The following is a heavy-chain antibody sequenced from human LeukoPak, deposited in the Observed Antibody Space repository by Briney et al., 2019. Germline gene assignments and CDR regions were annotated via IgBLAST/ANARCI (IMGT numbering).Heavy chain of an antibody. CDR3: ARGVEPLAANTLAY. CDR1: GCTVITND. Sequence: PGGALRLSCAASGCTVITNDMTWVRQAPGKGLEWVSVLYSDGNTKYADSVQGRFTISRDNSKNTLYLEMNSLSPDDTAVYYCARGVEPLAANTLAYWGQGTLVTVSS. D-gene: IGHD1-14*01. V-gene: IGHV3-53*01. J-gene: IGHJ4*02. CDR2: LYSDGNT.